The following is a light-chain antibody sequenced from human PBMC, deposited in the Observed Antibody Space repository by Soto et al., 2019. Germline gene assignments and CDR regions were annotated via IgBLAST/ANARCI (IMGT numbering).Light chain of an antibody. J-gene: IGKJ5*01. Sequence: DIQMTQSPSSVSASVGARVTITCRASQGIGSWLAWYQHKPGKAPKLLIYAASNLQGGVPSRFSGSGSGTDFPLTINSLQPEDFATYYCQQTNTFPSTFGQGTRLEIK. CDR1: QGIGSW. V-gene: IGKV1D-12*01. CDR3: QQTNTFPST. CDR2: AAS.